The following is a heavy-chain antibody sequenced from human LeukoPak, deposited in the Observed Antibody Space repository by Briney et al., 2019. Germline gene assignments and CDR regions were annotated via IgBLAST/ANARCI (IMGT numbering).Heavy chain of an antibody. D-gene: IGHD1-20*01. CDR3: ARPRYNWNRDAFDI. Sequence: SETLSLTCTVSGYSISSGYYWGWIRQPPGKGLEWIGSIFHTGSTSYNPSLKSRVTISVDTSKNQFSLKLSSVTAADTAVYYCARPRYNWNRDAFDIWGQGTMVTVSS. CDR1: GYSISSGYY. J-gene: IGHJ3*02. CDR2: IFHTGST. V-gene: IGHV4-38-2*02.